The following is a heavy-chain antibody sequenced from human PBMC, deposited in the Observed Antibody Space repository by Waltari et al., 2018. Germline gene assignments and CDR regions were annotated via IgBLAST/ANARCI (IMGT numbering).Heavy chain of an antibody. V-gene: IGHV2-26*01. CDR2: IFSYAEK. CDR1: GFSLSNARMG. CDR3: TRISPRLYYYMDV. Sequence: QVTLKESGPVLVKSTETLTLTCTVSGFSLSNARMGVSWIRQPPGKALEWLAHIFSYAEKSYNMSLKSRLTISRHTSKSHVVLTMTNVEPVDTATYFCTRISPRLYYYMDVWGKGTTVTVSS. J-gene: IGHJ6*03.